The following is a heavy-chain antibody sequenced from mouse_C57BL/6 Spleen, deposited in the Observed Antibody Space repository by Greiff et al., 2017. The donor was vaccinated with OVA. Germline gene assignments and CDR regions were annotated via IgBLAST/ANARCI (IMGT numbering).Heavy chain of an antibody. J-gene: IGHJ3*01. Sequence: QVQLKESGPGLVQPSQSLSITCTVSGFSLTSYGVHWVRQSPGKGLEWLGVIWSGGSTDYNAAFISRLSISKDNSKSQVFFKMNSLQADDTARYYCANGPFAYWGQGTLVTVSA. CDR1: GFSLTSYG. D-gene: IGHD3-1*01. CDR2: IWSGGST. V-gene: IGHV2-2*01. CDR3: ANGPFAY.